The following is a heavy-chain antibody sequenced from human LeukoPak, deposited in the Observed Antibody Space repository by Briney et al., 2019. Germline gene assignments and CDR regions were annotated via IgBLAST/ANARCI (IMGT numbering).Heavy chain of an antibody. J-gene: IGHJ6*03. V-gene: IGHV3-66*01. CDR1: GFTVSSNY. CDR3: ARASWELLGYYYYMDV. Sequence: QPGGSLRLSCAASGFTVSSNYMSWVRQAPGKGLEWVSVIYSGGSTYYADSVKGRFTISRDNSKNTLYLQMNSLRAEDTAVYYCARASWELLGYYYYMDVWGKGTTVTISS. D-gene: IGHD1-26*01. CDR2: IYSGGST.